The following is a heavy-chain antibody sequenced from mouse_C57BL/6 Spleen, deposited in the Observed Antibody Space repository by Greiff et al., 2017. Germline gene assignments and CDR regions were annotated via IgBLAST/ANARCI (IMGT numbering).Heavy chain of an antibody. J-gene: IGHJ2*01. V-gene: IGHV1-63*01. Sequence: QVQLKESGAELVRPGTSVKMSCKASGYTFTNYWIGWAKQRPGHGLEWIGDIYPGGGYTNYNEKFKGKATLTADTSSSTAYMQFSSLTSEDSAIYYCARTPYYYGSTSYYFDYWGQGTTLTVSS. CDR1: GYTFTNYW. CDR3: ARTPYYYGSTSYYFDY. CDR2: IYPGGGYT. D-gene: IGHD1-1*01.